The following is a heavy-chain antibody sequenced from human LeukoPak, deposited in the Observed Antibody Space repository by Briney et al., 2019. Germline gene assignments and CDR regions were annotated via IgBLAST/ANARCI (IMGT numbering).Heavy chain of an antibody. Sequence: GGSLRLSCAASGFTFKNYGMHWVRQAPGKGLEWVAFIRYDGNNKYYADSVKGRFTISRDISKNTLYLQMNSLRAEDTAVYYCAKRSVVVVAATQYNWSDPWGQGTLVTVSS. CDR1: GFTFKNYG. J-gene: IGHJ5*02. CDR2: IRYDGNNK. V-gene: IGHV3-30*02. CDR3: AKRSVVVVAATQYNWSDP. D-gene: IGHD2-15*01.